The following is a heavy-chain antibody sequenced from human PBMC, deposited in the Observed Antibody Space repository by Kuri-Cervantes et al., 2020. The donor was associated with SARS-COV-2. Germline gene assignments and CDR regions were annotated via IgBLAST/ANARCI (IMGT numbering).Heavy chain of an antibody. Sequence: GESLKIPCAASGFTFSSYEMNWVRQAPGKGLEWVSYISSSGSTIYYADTGKGRFTISRDNARNSLDLQMNSLRAEDTAVYYCATERVDDYSRFYYYYYMDVWGKGNMVTVSS. CDR1: GFTFSSYE. D-gene: IGHD4-11*01. CDR3: ATERVDDYSRFYYYYYMDV. V-gene: IGHV3-48*03. CDR2: ISSSGSTI. J-gene: IGHJ6*03.